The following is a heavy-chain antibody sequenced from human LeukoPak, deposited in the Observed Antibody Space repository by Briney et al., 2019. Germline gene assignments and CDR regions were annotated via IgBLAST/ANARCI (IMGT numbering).Heavy chain of an antibody. CDR2: IIPILGIA. D-gene: IGHD2-2*01. CDR3: ASGPVVVVPAAIRYYGMYV. CDR1: GGTFSSYT. J-gene: IGHJ6*02. V-gene: IGHV1-69*02. Sequence: ASVKVSCKASGGTFSSYTISWVRQAPGQGLEWMGRIIPILGIANYAQKFQGRVTITADKSTSTAYMELSSLRSEDTAVYYCASGPVVVVPAAIRYYGMYVWGQGTTVTVSS.